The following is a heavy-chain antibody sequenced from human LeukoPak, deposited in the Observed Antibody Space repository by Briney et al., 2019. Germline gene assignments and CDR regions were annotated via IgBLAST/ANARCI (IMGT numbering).Heavy chain of an antibody. CDR2: IWYDGTNK. V-gene: IGHV3-33*01. J-gene: IGHJ4*02. CDR3: ARAAYDNSGYLTL. CDR1: GFTFSSYG. Sequence: GGSLRLSCVASGFTFSSYGMHWVRQAPGKGLEWVAVIWYDGTNKYYADSVKGRFTISRDSSKNTLYLQMNSLRAEDTAVYYCARAAYDNSGYLTLWVQGTLVTVSS. D-gene: IGHD3-22*01.